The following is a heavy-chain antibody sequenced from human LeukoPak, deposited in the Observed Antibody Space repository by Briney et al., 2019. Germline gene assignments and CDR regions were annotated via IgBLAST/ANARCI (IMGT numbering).Heavy chain of an antibody. J-gene: IGHJ4*02. CDR1: GYSISSGYY. V-gene: IGHV4-38-2*01. Sequence: TSETLSLTCVVSGYSISSGYYWGWIRPPPGKGLEWIGSIHHSGSTYYNPSLKSRVTISIDTSKNQFSMKLSSVTAADTAVYYCARRFGYSSSWPFDYWGQGTLVTVSS. D-gene: IGHD6-13*01. CDR3: ARRFGYSSSWPFDY. CDR2: IHHSGST.